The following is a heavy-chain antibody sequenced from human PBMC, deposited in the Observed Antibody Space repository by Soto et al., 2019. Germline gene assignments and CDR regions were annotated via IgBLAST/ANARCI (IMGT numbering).Heavy chain of an antibody. J-gene: IGHJ4*02. CDR1: GFTFTAYY. CDR2: INPNTGDT. Sequence: ASVKVSCKASGFTFTAYYVHWVRQAPGQGLEWMGWINPNTGDTNYAQKFEGRVTMTRDTSISTAYMELNGLRSDDTAVYFCARDLPPDDWGQGSLVTVSS. V-gene: IGHV1-2*02. CDR3: ARDLPPDD.